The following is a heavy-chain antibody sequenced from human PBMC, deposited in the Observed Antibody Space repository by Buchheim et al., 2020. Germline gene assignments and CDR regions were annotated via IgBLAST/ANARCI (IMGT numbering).Heavy chain of an antibody. CDR1: GFPFSSYG. J-gene: IGHJ2*01. CDR2: IWHDGRTK. Sequence: QGHLVESGGGVVQPGKSLTLSCTASGFPFSSYGMHWVRHAPGKGLEWLAVIWHDGRTKLHVDSVEGRFTISRDNSKDTLYLQMNRLRPEDTAVYYCARPAVTETVDWYFDIWGRGTL. V-gene: IGHV3-33*01. D-gene: IGHD2-21*02. CDR3: ARPAVTETVDWYFDI.